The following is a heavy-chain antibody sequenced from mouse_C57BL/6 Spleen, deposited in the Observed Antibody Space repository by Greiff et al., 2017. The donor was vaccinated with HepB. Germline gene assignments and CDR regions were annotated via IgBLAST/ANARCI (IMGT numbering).Heavy chain of an antibody. D-gene: IGHD2-4*01. CDR1: GFTFTDYY. J-gene: IGHJ1*03. CDR3: ARYRVYDDDGWYFDV. Sequence: EVQLQQSGGGLVQPGGSLSLSCAASGFTFTDYYMSWVRQPPGKALEWLGFIRNKANGYTTEYSASVKGRFTISRDNSQSILYLQMNALRAEDSATYYCARYRVYDDDGWYFDVWGTGTTVTVSS. V-gene: IGHV7-3*01. CDR2: IRNKANGYTT.